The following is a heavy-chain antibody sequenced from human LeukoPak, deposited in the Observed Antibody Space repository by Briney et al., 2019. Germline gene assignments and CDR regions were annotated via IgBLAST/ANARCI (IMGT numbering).Heavy chain of an antibody. J-gene: IGHJ6*03. CDR2: VSTSGST. Sequence: SETLSLTCTVSGGSINNGTYYWSWIRQPAGKGLEWIGRVSTSGSTNYNPSLKSQVTISIDTSKNQFSLKMSSVTAADTAVYYCARDKGPILQWPLMDVWGKGTTVTISS. D-gene: IGHD4-11*01. CDR3: ARDKGPILQWPLMDV. CDR1: GGSINNGTYY. V-gene: IGHV4-61*02.